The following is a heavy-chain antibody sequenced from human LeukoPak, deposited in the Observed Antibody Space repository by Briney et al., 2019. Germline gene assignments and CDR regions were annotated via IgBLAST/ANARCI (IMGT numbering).Heavy chain of an antibody. V-gene: IGHV4-59*01. Sequence: SETLSLTCTVSGGSISSYYWSWIRQPPGKGLERIGYIYYSGSTNYNPSLKSRVTISVDTSKNQFSLKLSSVTAADTAVYYCARHLKGYCSNGVCSDAFDIWGQGTMVTVSS. CDR3: ARHLKGYCSNGVCSDAFDI. J-gene: IGHJ3*02. CDR2: IYYSGST. CDR1: GGSISSYY. D-gene: IGHD2-8*01.